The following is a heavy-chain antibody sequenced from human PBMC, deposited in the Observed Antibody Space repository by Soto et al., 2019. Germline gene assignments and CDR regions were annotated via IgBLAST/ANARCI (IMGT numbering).Heavy chain of an antibody. CDR2: MNPNSGKI. CDR3: ARGRRFLAGHWFNP. J-gene: IGHJ5*01. V-gene: IGHV1-8*01. D-gene: IGHD3-3*01. CDR1: GYTFTCDD. Sequence: ASVNVSVKASGYTFTCDDINWVRQATGQVLDCIGWMNPNSGKIGYAQKFQGRVTMTRNTSIRTAYMELSSLRSEDTAVYYCARGRRFLAGHWFNPWGQGTLVNVSS.